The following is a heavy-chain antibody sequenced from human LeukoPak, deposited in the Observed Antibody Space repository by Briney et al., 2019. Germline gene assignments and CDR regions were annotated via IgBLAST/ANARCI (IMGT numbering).Heavy chain of an antibody. CDR2: INTDGSTT. CDR3: ARGRGGSYHY. CDR1: GFTFSNDW. Sequence: WESLRLSCAASGFTFSNDWKHWVRQAPAKGLVWVSRINTDGSTTTYADSVKGRFTISRDNAKNTLYLQMNSLRVEDTAVYYCARGRGGSYHYWGQETLVTVSS. D-gene: IGHD1-26*01. V-gene: IGHV3-74*01. J-gene: IGHJ4*02.